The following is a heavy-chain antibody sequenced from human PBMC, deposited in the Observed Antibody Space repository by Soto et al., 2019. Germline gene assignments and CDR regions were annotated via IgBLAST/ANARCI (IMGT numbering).Heavy chain of an antibody. CDR3: AKEMFPRTVLDSSSPWGDA. D-gene: IGHD6-6*01. CDR1: GFTLNTYG. J-gene: IGHJ5*02. Sequence: QVQLVESGGGVVQPGRSLRLSCVASGFTLNTYGMHWVRQAPGKGLEWVALISYDGSHEYYADYVKGRFTISRDISKTTLFLQMNSLRPEDTAVYYCAKEMFPRTVLDSSSPWGDAWGQGTLVTGSS. CDR2: ISYDGSHE. V-gene: IGHV3-30*18.